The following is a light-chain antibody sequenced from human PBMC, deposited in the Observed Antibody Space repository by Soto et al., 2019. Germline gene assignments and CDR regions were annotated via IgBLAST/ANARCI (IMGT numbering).Light chain of an antibody. CDR1: QTIFYSSNNRNY. CDR3: QQYYNFPRK. Sequence: DIVMTQSPDSLTVSLGERVTINCTSSQTIFYSSNNRNYLAWYQQRPGQPPKLLIYWASTRESGVPDRFSGSGSGTDFTLTISSLQTEDVALYYCQQYYNFPRKFGQGTKVDIK. V-gene: IGKV4-1*01. J-gene: IGKJ1*01. CDR2: WAS.